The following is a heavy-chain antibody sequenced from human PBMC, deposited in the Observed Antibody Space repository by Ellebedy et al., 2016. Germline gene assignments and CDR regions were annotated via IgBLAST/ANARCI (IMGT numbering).Heavy chain of an antibody. CDR1: GFSFTNYG. CDR3: ARPRGTVYYYGMNV. V-gene: IGHV3-30*03. D-gene: IGHD1-1*01. J-gene: IGHJ6*02. CDR2: ITYDGKYD. Sequence: GGSLRLXXVASGFSFTNYGMHWVRQAPGKGLEWVAVITYDGKYDYYGDSVKGRFTISRDNSKNTLYLQMSSLRAEDSAVYYCARPRGTVYYYGMNVWGQGTTVIVSS.